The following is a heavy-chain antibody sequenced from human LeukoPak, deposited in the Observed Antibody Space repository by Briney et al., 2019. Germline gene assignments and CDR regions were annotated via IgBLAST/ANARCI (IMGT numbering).Heavy chain of an antibody. J-gene: IGHJ4*02. CDR2: IYYSGST. Sequence: SETLSLTCTVSGGSISSSSYYWGWIRQPPGKGLEWIGSIYYSGSTYYNPSLKSRVTISVDTSKNQFSLKLSSVTAADTAVYYCARQIRFLEWLLAPFDYWGQGTLVTVSS. CDR3: ARQIRFLEWLLAPFDY. D-gene: IGHD3-3*01. V-gene: IGHV4-39*01. CDR1: GGSISSSSYY.